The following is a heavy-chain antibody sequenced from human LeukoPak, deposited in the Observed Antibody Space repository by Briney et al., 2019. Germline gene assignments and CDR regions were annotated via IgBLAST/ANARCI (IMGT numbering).Heavy chain of an antibody. CDR1: GFTFSSYE. J-gene: IGHJ6*02. CDR3: ARAGANYYYGMDV. CDR2: ISSSGSTI. Sequence: PGGSLRLSCAASGFTFSSYEMNWVRQAPGKGLEWVSYISSSGSTIYYADSVKGRFTISRDNAKNSLYLQMNSLRAEDTAVYYCARAGANYYYGMDVWGQGTTVTVSS. V-gene: IGHV3-48*03.